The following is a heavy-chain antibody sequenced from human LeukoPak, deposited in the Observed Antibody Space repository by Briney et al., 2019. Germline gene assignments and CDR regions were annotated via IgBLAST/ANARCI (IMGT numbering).Heavy chain of an antibody. V-gene: IGHV3-30*02. D-gene: IGHD6-19*01. CDR3: AKGAQWLVYYFDY. CDR2: IRYDGSNK. J-gene: IGHJ4*02. Sequence: GGSLRLSCAASGFTFSSYGMHWGRQAPAKGLEWVAFIRYDGSNKYYADSVKGRFTISRDNSKNTLYLQMNSLRAEDTAVYYCAKGAQWLVYYFDYWGQGTLVTVSS. CDR1: GFTFSSYG.